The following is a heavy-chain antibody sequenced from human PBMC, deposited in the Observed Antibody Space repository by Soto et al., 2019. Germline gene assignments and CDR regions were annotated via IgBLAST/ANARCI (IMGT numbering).Heavy chain of an antibody. CDR3: ATLIAVAGRYYYYGMDV. CDR2: INHSGRT. D-gene: IGHD6-19*01. Sequence: SETLSLTCAVYGGSFSGYYWSWIRQPPGKGLERIGEINHSGRTNYNPSLKSRVTISVDTSKNQFSLKMSSVTAADTAVYYCATLIAVAGRYYYYGMDVWGQGTTVTVS. V-gene: IGHV4-34*01. CDR1: GGSFSGYY. J-gene: IGHJ6*02.